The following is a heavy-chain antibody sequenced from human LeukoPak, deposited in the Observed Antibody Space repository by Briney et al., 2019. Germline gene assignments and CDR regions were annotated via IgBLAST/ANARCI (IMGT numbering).Heavy chain of an antibody. V-gene: IGHV1-18*04. CDR2: ISAYNGNT. J-gene: IGHJ6*04. CDR3: ARWEGYGEAVEGRYYYYYGMDV. CDR1: GYTFTSYG. D-gene: IGHD4-17*01. Sequence: ASVKVSCKASGYTFTSYGISWVRQAPGPGLEWMGWISAYNGNTNYAQKLQGRVTMTTDTSTSTAYMELRSLRSDDTAVYYCARWEGYGEAVEGRYYYYYGMDVWGKGTTVTVSS.